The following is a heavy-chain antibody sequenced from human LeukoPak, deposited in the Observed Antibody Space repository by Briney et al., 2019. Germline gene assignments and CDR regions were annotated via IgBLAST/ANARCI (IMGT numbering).Heavy chain of an antibody. CDR3: ARHGSIAARTGFDY. V-gene: IGHV4-59*08. CDR2: IYYSGST. D-gene: IGHD6-6*01. Sequence: SETLSLTCTVSGGSISSYYWSWIRQPPGKGLEWIGYIYYSGSTNYSPSLKSRVTISVDTSKNQFSLKLSSVTAADTAVYYCARHGSIAARTGFDYWGQGTLVTVSS. J-gene: IGHJ4*02. CDR1: GGSISSYY.